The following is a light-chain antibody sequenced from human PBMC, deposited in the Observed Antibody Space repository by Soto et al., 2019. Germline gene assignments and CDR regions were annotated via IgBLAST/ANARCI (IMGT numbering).Light chain of an antibody. CDR2: AAS. CDR1: QTISSY. J-gene: IGKJ1*01. V-gene: IGKV1-39*01. Sequence: DLQMTQSPSSLSASVGDRVTITCRTSQTISSYLNWYQQKPGKAPNLLIYAASSLRSGVPSRFSGSGSGTDFTLTISSLXPEDFATYYCQQSYSTPMWTFGQGTKVDIK. CDR3: QQSYSTPMWT.